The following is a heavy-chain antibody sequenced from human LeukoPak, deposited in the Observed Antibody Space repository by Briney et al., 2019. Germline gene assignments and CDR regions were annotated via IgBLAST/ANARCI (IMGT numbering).Heavy chain of an antibody. J-gene: IGHJ5*02. D-gene: IGHD5-24*01. CDR3: ARLLTRDYNYWFDP. CDR2: INPNSGGT. V-gene: IGHV1-2*02. CDR1: GYTFTGYY. Sequence: ASVKVSCKASGYTFTGYYMHWARQAPGQGLEWMGWINPNSGGTNYAQKFQGRVTMTRDTSISTAYMELSRLRSDDTAVYYCARLLTRDYNYWFDPWGQGTLITVSS.